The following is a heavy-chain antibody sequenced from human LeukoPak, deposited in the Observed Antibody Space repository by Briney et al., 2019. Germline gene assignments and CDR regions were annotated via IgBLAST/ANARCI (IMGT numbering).Heavy chain of an antibody. CDR2: IKQDGSEK. J-gene: IGHJ4*02. Sequence: GGSLRLSCAASGFTFSSYWMSWVRQAPGKGLEWVANIKQDGSEKYYVDSVKGRFTISRDNAKNSLYLQMNSLRAEDTAVYYCARPACSSPSCYLYWGQGTLVTV. D-gene: IGHD2-2*01. CDR3: ARPACSSPSCYLY. V-gene: IGHV3-7*01. CDR1: GFTFSSYW.